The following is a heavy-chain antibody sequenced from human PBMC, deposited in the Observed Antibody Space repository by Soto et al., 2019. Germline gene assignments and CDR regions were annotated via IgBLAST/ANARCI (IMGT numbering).Heavy chain of an antibody. CDR2: ISAYNGNT. D-gene: IGHD6-13*01. CDR3: ARDIMAAAPDY. J-gene: IGHJ4*02. CDR1: GYTFTNFG. V-gene: IGHV1-18*01. Sequence: ASVKVSCKASGYTFTNFGISWVRQAPGQGLEWMGWISAYNGNTNYAQNFQGRATMTTDTSTSTAYMELRSLRSEDTAVYYCARDIMAAAPDYWGQGTLVTVSS.